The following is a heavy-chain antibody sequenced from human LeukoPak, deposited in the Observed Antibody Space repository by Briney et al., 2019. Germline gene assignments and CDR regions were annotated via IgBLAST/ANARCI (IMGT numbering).Heavy chain of an antibody. CDR3: ARDLARSMRKEPFDI. D-gene: IGHD5-12*01. CDR2: IYYSGST. Sequence: SETLSLTCTVSGGSISSSSYFWGWIRQPPGKGLEWIGSIYYSGSTYYNPPLKSRVTISVDTSKNQFSLKLSSVTAADTAVYYCARDLARSMRKEPFDIWGQGTMVTVSS. CDR1: GGSISSSSYF. V-gene: IGHV4-39*07. J-gene: IGHJ3*02.